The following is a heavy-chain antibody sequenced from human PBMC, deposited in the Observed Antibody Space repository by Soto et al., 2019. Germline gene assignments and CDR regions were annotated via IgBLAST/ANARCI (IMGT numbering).Heavy chain of an antibody. CDR1: GFTFDDYA. V-gene: IGHV3-9*01. Sequence: EVQLVESGGGLVQPGRSLRLSCAASGFTFDDYAMHWVRQAPGRGLECVSRISWDSGTIDYADSVKGRFTVSRDNAKNSLYLQMDILRAEDTSLYYCAKELSDGWPYFDYWGQGTLVTVSS. CDR2: ISWDSGTI. D-gene: IGHD6-19*01. J-gene: IGHJ4*02. CDR3: AKELSDGWPYFDY.